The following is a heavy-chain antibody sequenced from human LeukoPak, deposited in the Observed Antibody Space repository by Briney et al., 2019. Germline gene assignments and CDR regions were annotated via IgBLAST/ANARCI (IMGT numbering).Heavy chain of an antibody. J-gene: IGHJ2*01. CDR2: IYHSGST. CDR3: ASKNWDYWYFEL. Sequence: SETLSLTCAVSGYSITSGYYWGWIRQPPGKGLEWIGSIYHSGSTYYNPSLKSRVTISVDTSKNQFSLKLSSVTAADTAVYYCASKNWDYWYFELWGRGTLVTVSS. V-gene: IGHV4-38-2*01. D-gene: IGHD7-27*01. CDR1: GYSITSGYY.